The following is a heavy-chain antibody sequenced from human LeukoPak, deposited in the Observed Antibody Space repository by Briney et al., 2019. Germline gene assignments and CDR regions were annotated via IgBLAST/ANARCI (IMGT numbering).Heavy chain of an antibody. CDR2: ISWNSGSI. D-gene: IGHD3-16*02. J-gene: IGHJ3*02. V-gene: IGHV3-9*01. Sequence: GRSLRLSCAASGFTFDDYAMHWVRQAPGKGLEWVSGISWNSGSIGYADSVKGRFTISRDNSKNTLYLQMNSLRDDDTAVYYCAKDPVVGAPHVFDIWGQGTMVTVSS. CDR1: GFTFDDYA. CDR3: AKDPVVGAPHVFDI.